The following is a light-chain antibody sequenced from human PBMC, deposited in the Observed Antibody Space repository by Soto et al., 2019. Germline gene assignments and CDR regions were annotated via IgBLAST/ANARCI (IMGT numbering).Light chain of an antibody. CDR2: HAS. CDR1: QSLSNTF. J-gene: IGKJ2*01. V-gene: IGKV3-20*01. CDR3: QQYGGSSPRFT. Sequence: EIVLTQSPGTLSLSPGDRATLSCRASQSLSNTFLAWYQQKPGQAPRLLIYHASSRATGIPDWFSGSGSGTDFSLAISIREPEDFAVYYCQQYGGSSPRFTFGQGTKLEIK.